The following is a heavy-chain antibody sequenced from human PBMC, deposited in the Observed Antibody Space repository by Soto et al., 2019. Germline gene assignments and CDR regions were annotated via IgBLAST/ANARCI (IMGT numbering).Heavy chain of an antibody. Sequence: QVQLGESGGGVVQPGRSLRLSCAASEFTFSRHGMHWVRQAPGKGLQWVGVIGTDGSNEVYADSVKGRFIISRDNSKNILYLQMNSLRAEDTAVYYCARERTFGDNKHNYMDVWGTGITVTVSS. J-gene: IGHJ6*03. D-gene: IGHD3-10*01. CDR2: IGTDGSNE. CDR3: ARERTFGDNKHNYMDV. V-gene: IGHV3-33*01. CDR1: EFTFSRHG.